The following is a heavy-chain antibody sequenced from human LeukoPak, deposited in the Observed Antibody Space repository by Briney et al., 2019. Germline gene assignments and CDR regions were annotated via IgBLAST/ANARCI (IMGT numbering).Heavy chain of an antibody. CDR1: GFTFSSYA. CDR3: AKFEYCSGGSCYGPNLDY. D-gene: IGHD2-15*01. J-gene: IGHJ4*02. V-gene: IGHV3-23*01. Sequence: PGGSLRLSCAASGFTFSSYAMRWVRQAPGKGLEWVSAISGSGGSTYYADSVKGRFTISRDNSKNTLYLQMNSLRAEDTAVYYCAKFEYCSGGSCYGPNLDYWGQGTLVTVSS. CDR2: ISGSGGST.